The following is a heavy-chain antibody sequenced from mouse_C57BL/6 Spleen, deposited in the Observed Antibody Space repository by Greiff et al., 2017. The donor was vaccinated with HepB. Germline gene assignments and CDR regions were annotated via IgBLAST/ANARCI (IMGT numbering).Heavy chain of an antibody. CDR3: ARAGRYYYGSSYYAMDY. J-gene: IGHJ4*01. D-gene: IGHD1-1*01. Sequence: EVHLVESGGGLVKPGGSLKLSCAASGFTFSSYAMSWVRQTPEKRLEWVATISDGGSYTYYPDNVKGRFTISRDNAKNNLYLQMSHLKSEDTAMYYCARAGRYYYGSSYYAMDYWGQGTSVTVSS. CDR1: GFTFSSYA. CDR2: ISDGGSYT. V-gene: IGHV5-4*01.